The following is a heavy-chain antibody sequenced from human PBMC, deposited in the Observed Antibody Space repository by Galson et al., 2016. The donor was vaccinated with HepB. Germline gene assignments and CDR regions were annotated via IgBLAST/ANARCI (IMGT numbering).Heavy chain of an antibody. CDR2: IIPFFGAA. V-gene: IGHV1-69*13. CDR3: AREESYCSGTSCPDYFYYYYGMDV. J-gene: IGHJ6*02. D-gene: IGHD2-2*01. CDR1: GGTFSSYV. Sequence: SVKVSCKASGGTFSSYVISWVRLAPGEGLEWMGGIIPFFGAAHYAQKFRGRVTITADESTSTACMELSSLSSEDTAVYFCAREESYCSGTSCPDYFYYYYGMDVWGQRTTVTVSS.